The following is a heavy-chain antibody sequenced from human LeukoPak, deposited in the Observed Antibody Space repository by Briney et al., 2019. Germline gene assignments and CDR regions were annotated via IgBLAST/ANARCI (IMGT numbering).Heavy chain of an antibody. CDR1: GFTFDDYG. D-gene: IGHD3-22*01. CDR3: ASTAKYCYDSSGYLEYFQH. CDR2: INWNGGST. V-gene: IGHV3-20*04. J-gene: IGHJ1*01. Sequence: GGSLRLSCAASGFTFDDYGMSWVRQAPGKGLEWVSGINWNGGSTGYADSVKGRFTISRDNAKNSLYLQMNSLRAEDTALYYCASTAKYCYDSSGYLEYFQHWGQGTLVTVSS.